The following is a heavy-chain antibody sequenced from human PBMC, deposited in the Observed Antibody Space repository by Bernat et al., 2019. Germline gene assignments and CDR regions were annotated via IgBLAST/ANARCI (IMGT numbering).Heavy chain of an antibody. CDR3: ARHYGAYAYGLDV. V-gene: IGHV6-1*01. J-gene: IGHJ6*02. CDR1: GDSVSSHSAA. CDR2: TYYRSKWYN. Sequence: QVQLQQSGPGLVKPSQTLSLTCAISGDSVSSHSAAWNWIRQSPSRGLEWLGRTYYRSKWYNNYAVSVKRRITTRPDTSKPQFSLQLNSGTPEDAVVYYCARHYGAYAYGLDVWGQGTTVTVSS. D-gene: IGHD4-17*01.